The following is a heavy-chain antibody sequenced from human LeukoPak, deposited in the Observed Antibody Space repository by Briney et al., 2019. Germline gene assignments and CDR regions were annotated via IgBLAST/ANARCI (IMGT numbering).Heavy chain of an antibody. CDR1: GLATREDS. D-gene: IGHD5-18*01. CDR2: IKQAESER. J-gene: IGHJ6*02. CDR3: ARGRFNYGWGMDV. V-gene: IGHV3-7*01. Sequence: VRSLSLSPAASGLATREDSISAGSQAPGRGRGWGANIKQAESERFYVDSVKDRFIISRDNAENSVYLQMNSLRDEDTAVYYCARGRFNYGWGMDVWGQGTTVIVSS.